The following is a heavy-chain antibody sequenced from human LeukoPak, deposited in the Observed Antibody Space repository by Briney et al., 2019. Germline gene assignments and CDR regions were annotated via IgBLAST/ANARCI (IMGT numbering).Heavy chain of an antibody. CDR1: GYTFTSYA. CDR2: INTNTGNP. CDR3: ARDGVPSTSYWFDP. Sequence: ASVKVSCKASGYTFTSYAMNWVRQAPGQGLEWMGWINTNTGNPTYAQGFTGRFVFSLDTSVSTAYLQISSLKAEDTAVYYCARDGVPSTSYWFDPWGQGTLVTVSS. V-gene: IGHV7-4-1*02. J-gene: IGHJ5*02. D-gene: IGHD2-2*01.